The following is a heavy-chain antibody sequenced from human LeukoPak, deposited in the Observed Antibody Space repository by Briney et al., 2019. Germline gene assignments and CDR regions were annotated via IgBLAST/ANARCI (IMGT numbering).Heavy chain of an antibody. D-gene: IGHD3-22*01. CDR2: INPNSGGT. CDR1: GYTFSDYY. CDR3: ARATIADSSTYYIDY. Sequence: ASVKVSCKASGYTFSDYYMHWVRQAPGQGLEWMRWINPNSGGTNYAQKFQGRVTMTRDMSISTAYMEVSRLTSDDTAVYYCARATIADSSTYYIDYWGLGTLVTVSS. V-gene: IGHV1-2*02. J-gene: IGHJ4*02.